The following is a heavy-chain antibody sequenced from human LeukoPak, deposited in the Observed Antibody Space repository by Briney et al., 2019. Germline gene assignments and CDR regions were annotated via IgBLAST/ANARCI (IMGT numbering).Heavy chain of an antibody. D-gene: IGHD3-3*01. CDR3: ARVKGYDFWSGSDY. Sequence: PGGSLRLSCAASGFTFSRYSMNWVRQAPGKGLEWVSYISSSRTTIYYADSVKGRFTISRDNAKNSLYLQMNSLRAEDTAVYYCARVKGYDFWSGSDYWGQGTLVTVSS. V-gene: IGHV3-48*04. J-gene: IGHJ4*02. CDR1: GFTFSRYS. CDR2: ISSSRTTI.